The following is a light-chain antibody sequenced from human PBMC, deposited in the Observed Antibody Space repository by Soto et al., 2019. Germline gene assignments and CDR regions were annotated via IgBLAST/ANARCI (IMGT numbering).Light chain of an antibody. CDR1: QTIHSF. Sequence: DIQMTQSPSTLSASVGDRVTITCRASQTIHSFLAWYQQKAGKAPKLLIYDASNLESGAPSRFSGSGSGTEFTLTVSSLQPDDFATFYCQQFHSFPWTFXQGTKADIK. V-gene: IGKV1-5*01. CDR3: QQFHSFPWT. CDR2: DAS. J-gene: IGKJ1*01.